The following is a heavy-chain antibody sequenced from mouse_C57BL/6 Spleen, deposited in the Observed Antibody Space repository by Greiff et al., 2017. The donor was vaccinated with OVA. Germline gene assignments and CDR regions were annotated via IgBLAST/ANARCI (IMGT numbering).Heavy chain of an antibody. CDR3: ARYRITTVVARYFDV. Sequence: VQLQQSGPGLAKPSQTLSLNRSATFYSITSDHWNWIRKFPGNKLEYMGYISYSGSTYYNPSLKSRISITRDTSKNQYYLQLNSVTTEDTATYYCARYRITTVVARYFDVWGTGTTVTVSS. CDR1: FYSITSDH. CDR2: ISYSGST. J-gene: IGHJ1*03. D-gene: IGHD1-1*01. V-gene: IGHV3-8*01.